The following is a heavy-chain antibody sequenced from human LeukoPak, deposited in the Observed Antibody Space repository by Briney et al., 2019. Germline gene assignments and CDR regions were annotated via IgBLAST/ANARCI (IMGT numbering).Heavy chain of an antibody. J-gene: IGHJ4*02. CDR3: ARIPFGETYEYYFDY. D-gene: IGHD3-10*01. CDR1: GGTFSSYA. Sequence: SVKVSCXASGGTFSSYAISWVRQAHGQGLEWMGRIIPIFGTANYAQKFQGRVTITTDESTSTAYMELSSLRSEDTAVYYCARIPFGETYEYYFDYWGQGTLVTVSS. V-gene: IGHV1-69*05. CDR2: IIPIFGTA.